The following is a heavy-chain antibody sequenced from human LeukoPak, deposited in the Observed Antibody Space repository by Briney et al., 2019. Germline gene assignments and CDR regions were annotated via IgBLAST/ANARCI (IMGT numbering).Heavy chain of an antibody. J-gene: IGHJ4*02. CDR3: AKERDTAMVTIDY. V-gene: IGHV3-30*02. CDR1: GFTFSSYG. CDR2: IRYDGSNK. D-gene: IGHD5-18*01. Sequence: GGSLRLSCAAAGFTFSSYGMHWVRQAPGKGLEWVAFIRYDGSNKYYADSVKGRFTISRDNSKNTLYLQMNSLRAEDTAVYYCAKERDTAMVTIDYWGQGTLVTVSS.